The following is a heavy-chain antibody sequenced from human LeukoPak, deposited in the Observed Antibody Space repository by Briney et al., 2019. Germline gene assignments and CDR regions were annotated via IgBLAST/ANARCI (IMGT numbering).Heavy chain of an antibody. Sequence: PSETLSLTCTVSGGSINSYYWSWIRQPPGKGLEWIGYIYYSGSTNYNPSLKSRVTISVDTSKNQFSLKLSSVTAADTAVYYCARDFGDDSSGYYVDYWGQGTLVTVSS. D-gene: IGHD3-22*01. CDR1: GGSINSYY. CDR2: IYYSGST. CDR3: ARDFGDDSSGYYVDY. V-gene: IGHV4-59*01. J-gene: IGHJ4*02.